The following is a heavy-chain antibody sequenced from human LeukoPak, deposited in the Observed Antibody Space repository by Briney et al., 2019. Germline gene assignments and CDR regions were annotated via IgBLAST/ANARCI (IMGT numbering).Heavy chain of an antibody. J-gene: IGHJ6*02. CDR2: IKQDGSEK. D-gene: IGHD6-19*01. Sequence: PGGSLRLSCAASGFTFSSYWMSWVRRAPGKGLEWVANIKQDGSEKYYVDSVKGRFTISRDNAKNSLYLQMNSLRAEDTAVYYCARELLAVAGTNYYYYGMDVWGQGTTVTVSS. CDR3: ARELLAVAGTNYYYYGMDV. CDR1: GFTFSSYW. V-gene: IGHV3-7*01.